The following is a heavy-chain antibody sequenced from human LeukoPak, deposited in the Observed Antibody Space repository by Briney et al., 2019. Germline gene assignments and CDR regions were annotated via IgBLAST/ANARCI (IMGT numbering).Heavy chain of an antibody. V-gene: IGHV3-33*01. J-gene: IGHJ4*02. CDR2: IWYDGSNK. Sequence: QPGRSLRLSCAASGFTLSSYGMHWVRQAPGKGLEWVALIWYDGSNKYYADSVKGRFTISRDNSKNTLYLQMNSLRAEDTAVYYCARDWSRFGELLYYWGQGTLVTVSS. CDR1: GFTLSSYG. CDR3: ARDWSRFGELLYY. D-gene: IGHD3-10*01.